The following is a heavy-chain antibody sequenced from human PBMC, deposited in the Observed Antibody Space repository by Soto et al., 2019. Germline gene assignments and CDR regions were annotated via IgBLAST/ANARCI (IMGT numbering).Heavy chain of an antibody. Sequence: SQTISGRTAGDKFTSSGVAWVRQMPGRGLEWMGIIFPSDSDTRYSPSFQGQVTISADRSTSTVFLQWASLKASDTAVYFCARKDKSGYFNWFDPWGQGTLVPVSS. D-gene: IGHD3-22*01. V-gene: IGHV5-51*01. CDR3: ARKDKSGYFNWFDP. CDR1: GDKFTSSG. J-gene: IGHJ5*02. CDR2: IFPSDSDT.